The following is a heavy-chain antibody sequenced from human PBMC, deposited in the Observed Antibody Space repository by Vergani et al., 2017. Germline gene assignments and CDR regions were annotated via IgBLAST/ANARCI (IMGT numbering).Heavy chain of an antibody. Sequence: QGQLAQSGAEVKKPGSSVKVSCKASGGTFSSNSISWVRQAPGQGLEWMGRIIPIFGTTSYAQKFQGRVTILADESTSTAYMELSSLRSEDTAVYYFARSIGYYSYYFDFWGQGTLVTVSS. J-gene: IGHJ4*02. D-gene: IGHD3-22*01. CDR3: ARSIGYYSYYFDF. CDR2: IIPIFGTT. V-gene: IGHV1-69*13. CDR1: GGTFSSNS.